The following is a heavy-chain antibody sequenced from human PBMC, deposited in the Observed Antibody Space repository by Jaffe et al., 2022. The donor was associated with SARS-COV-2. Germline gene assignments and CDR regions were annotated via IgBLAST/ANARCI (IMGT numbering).Heavy chain of an antibody. CDR2: IKSKTDGGTT. D-gene: IGHD3-10*01. CDR3: TTDSIQFPGWFGELLKGRKRGPGY. CDR1: GFTFSNAW. V-gene: IGHV3-15*01. Sequence: EVQLVESGGGLVKPGGSLRLSCAASGFTFSNAWMSWVRQAPGKGLEWVGRIKSKTDGGTTDYAAPVKGRFTISRDDSKNTLYLQMNSLKTEDTAVYYCTTDSIQFPGWFGELLKGRKRGPGYWGQGTLVTVSS. J-gene: IGHJ4*02.